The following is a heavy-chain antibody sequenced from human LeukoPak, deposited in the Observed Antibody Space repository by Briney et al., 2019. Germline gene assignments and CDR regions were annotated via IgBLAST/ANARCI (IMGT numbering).Heavy chain of an antibody. CDR3: ASSPDYFDY. D-gene: IGHD1-14*01. CDR2: ISSSSSYI. Sequence: GGSLRLSCAASGFTFSSYSMNWVRQAPGKGLEWVSSISSSSSYIYYAESVKGRFTISRDNAKTSLYLQMNSLRAEDTAVYYCASSPDYFDYWGQGTLVTVSS. J-gene: IGHJ4*02. V-gene: IGHV3-21*01. CDR1: GFTFSSYS.